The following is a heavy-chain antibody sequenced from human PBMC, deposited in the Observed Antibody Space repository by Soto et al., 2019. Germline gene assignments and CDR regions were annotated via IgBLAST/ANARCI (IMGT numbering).Heavy chain of an antibody. CDR2: LYYSGST. D-gene: IGHD2-15*01. J-gene: IGHJ4*02. CDR3: ARHTPAISISDH. CDR1: GGSISSSSYY. Sequence: QLQLQESGPGRVKPSETLSLTCTVSGGSISSSSYYWGWIRQPPGKGLEWIGSLYYSGSTYYNPSLKGRVTFSVDTSKTRFSLMLRSVTAADTPVYYCARHTPAISISDHWGQGTLVTGSS. V-gene: IGHV4-39*01.